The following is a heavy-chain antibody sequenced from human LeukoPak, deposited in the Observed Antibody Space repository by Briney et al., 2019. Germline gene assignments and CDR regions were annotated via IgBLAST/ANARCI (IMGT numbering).Heavy chain of an antibody. D-gene: IGHD4-17*01. Sequence: SETLSLTCTVSGGSISIYYWNWIRQPAGKGLEWIGRIYTSGSTKYNPSLKSRVTMSVDTSKNQFSLELSSVTAADTAVYYCARRTTVTRAFDYWGQGTLVTVSS. V-gene: IGHV4-4*07. CDR2: IYTSGST. CDR3: ARRTTVTRAFDY. J-gene: IGHJ4*02. CDR1: GGSISIYY.